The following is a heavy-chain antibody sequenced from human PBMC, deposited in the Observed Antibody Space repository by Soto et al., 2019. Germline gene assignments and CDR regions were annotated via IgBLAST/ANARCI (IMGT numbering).Heavy chain of an antibody. Sequence: QVQLQESGPGLVKPSQTLALTCTVSGDSSISGPYYWSWIRQLPGKGLEYIGYIYYTGSAYHNPSLTSRLNLSIDTTKDQFSLMLTSVTAADTGVYFCARGLSPAFRGLFYFDSWGQGTLVTVSS. CDR2: IYYTGSA. CDR3: ARGLSPAFRGLFYFDS. D-gene: IGHD3-16*01. J-gene: IGHJ4*02. CDR1: GDSSISGPYY. V-gene: IGHV4-30-4*01.